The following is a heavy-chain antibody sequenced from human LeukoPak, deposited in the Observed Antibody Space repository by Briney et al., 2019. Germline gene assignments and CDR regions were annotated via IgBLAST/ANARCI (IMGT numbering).Heavy chain of an antibody. CDR1: GFTFSSYG. CDR3: ARSYRSGWYYFDY. D-gene: IGHD6-19*01. CDR2: IWYDGSKK. V-gene: IGHV3-33*01. Sequence: PGGSLRLSCAASGFTFSSYGMHWVRQAPGKGLEWVAVIWYDGSKKYYEDSVKGRFTISRDNSKNTLYLQVNSLRADDTAVYYCARSYRSGWYYFDYWGQGTLVIVSS. J-gene: IGHJ4*02.